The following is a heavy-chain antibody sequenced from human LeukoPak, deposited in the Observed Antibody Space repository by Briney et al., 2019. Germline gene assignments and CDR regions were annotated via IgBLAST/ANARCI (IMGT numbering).Heavy chain of an antibody. CDR1: GFPFNTFA. CDR2: ICPNYDTT. J-gene: IGHJ5*02. V-gene: IGHV3-23*05. CDR3: AKGDWLDR. Sequence: GGSVRLSCATSGFPFNTFAMSWVRQTPGKELEGVSVICPNYDTTKYAESVKGRFTISRDDSKNTLYLQMDSLRVDDTAIYYCAKGDWLDRWGQGTLVTVSS.